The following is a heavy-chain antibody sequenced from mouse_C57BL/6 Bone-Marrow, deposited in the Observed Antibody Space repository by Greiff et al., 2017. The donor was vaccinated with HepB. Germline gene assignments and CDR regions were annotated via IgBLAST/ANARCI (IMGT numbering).Heavy chain of an antibody. Sequence: VKLQQSGAELVKPGASVKISCKASGYAFSSYWMNWVKQRPGKGLEWIGQIYPGDGDTNYNGKFKGKATLTADKSSSTAYMQLSSLTSEDSAVYFCARPITTVETFFAYWGQGTLVTVSA. V-gene: IGHV1-80*01. CDR3: ARPITTVETFFAY. CDR2: IYPGDGDT. CDR1: GYAFSSYW. D-gene: IGHD1-1*01. J-gene: IGHJ3*01.